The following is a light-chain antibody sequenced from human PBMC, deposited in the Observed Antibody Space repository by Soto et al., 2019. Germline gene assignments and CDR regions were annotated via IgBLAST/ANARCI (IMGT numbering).Light chain of an antibody. Sequence: DIHMTQSPSSLSASVGDRVTLTCRASQTISTFLNWYQHKPGKAPKLLIFDASNLHSGVPSRFSGSGSGTDFTLTISSLQPEDFATYSCQQSFRTPWTFGQGTKVEVK. CDR2: DAS. J-gene: IGKJ1*01. CDR3: QQSFRTPWT. V-gene: IGKV1-39*01. CDR1: QTISTF.